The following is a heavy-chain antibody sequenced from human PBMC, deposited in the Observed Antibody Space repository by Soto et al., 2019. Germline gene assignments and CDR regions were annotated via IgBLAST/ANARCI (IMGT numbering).Heavy chain of an antibody. CDR1: GDTFINYS. CDR3: ARVGIRLIPADLGGGYHFQGLDV. CDR2: IVPMSGGP. V-gene: IGHV1-69*01. D-gene: IGHD2-2*01. J-gene: IGHJ6*02. Sequence: QVQLVQSAAEEKKPGSSVKISCKASGDTFINYSFSWMRQAPGQGLEWIGGIVPMSGGPNSAEKFHDRLTITADRSTGTVNMQLSTLTPDDTAVYYCARVGIRLIPADLGGGYHFQGLDVWGQGTKVTVS.